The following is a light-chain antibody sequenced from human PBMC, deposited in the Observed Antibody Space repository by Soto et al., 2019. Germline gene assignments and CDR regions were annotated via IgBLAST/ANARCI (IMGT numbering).Light chain of an antibody. V-gene: IGKV1-9*01. J-gene: IGKJ1*01. CDR3: QQLNSYRT. CDR2: AAT. Sequence: IQLTQSPSSLSASVGDRVTITCRASQGISSYLAWYQQKPGKAPKLLIYAATTLQSGVPSRFSGSGSGTDFTLTISSLQPEDFATYYCQQLNSYRTFGQGTKVEIK. CDR1: QGISSY.